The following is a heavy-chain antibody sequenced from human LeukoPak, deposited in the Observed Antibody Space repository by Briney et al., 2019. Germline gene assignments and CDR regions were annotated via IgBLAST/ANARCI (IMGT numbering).Heavy chain of an antibody. CDR3: ARKLLQRFDY. J-gene: IGHJ4*02. D-gene: IGHD2/OR15-2a*01. CDR2: INHSGST. CDR1: GFTFSSYA. Sequence: GSLRLSCAASGFTFSSYAMSWVRQPPGKGLEWIGEINHSGSTNYNPSLKSRVTISVDTSKNQFSLKLSSVTAADTAVYYCARKLLQRFDYWGQGTLVTVSS. V-gene: IGHV4-34*01.